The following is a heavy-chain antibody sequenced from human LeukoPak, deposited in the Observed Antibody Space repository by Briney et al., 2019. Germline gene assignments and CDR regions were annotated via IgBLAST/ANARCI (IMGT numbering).Heavy chain of an antibody. CDR3: ARQPTVTTSNDAFDI. D-gene: IGHD4-4*01. CDR1: GGSISSYY. J-gene: IGHJ3*02. Sequence: PSETLSLTCTVSGGSISSYYWSWIRQPPGKGLEWIGYIYYSGSTNYNPSLQSRVTISVDTSKNQFSLKLSSVTAADTAVYYCARQPTVTTSNDAFDIWGQGTMVTVSS. CDR2: IYYSGST. V-gene: IGHV4-59*08.